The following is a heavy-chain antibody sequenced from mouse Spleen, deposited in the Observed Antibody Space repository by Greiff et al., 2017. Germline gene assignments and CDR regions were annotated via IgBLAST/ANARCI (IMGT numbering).Heavy chain of an antibody. CDR1: GYTFTSYW. D-gene: IGHD2-4*01. CDR2: IYPGSGST. J-gene: IGHJ1*01. V-gene: IGHV1-55*01. CDR3: ARGDDYHWYFDV. Sequence: QVQLQQPGAELVKPGASVKMSCKASGYTFTSYWLTWVKQRHGQGLEWIGVIYPGSGSTNYNEKFKSKATLTVDTSSSTAYMQLSSLTSEDSAVYYCARGDDYHWYFDVWGAGTTVTGSS.